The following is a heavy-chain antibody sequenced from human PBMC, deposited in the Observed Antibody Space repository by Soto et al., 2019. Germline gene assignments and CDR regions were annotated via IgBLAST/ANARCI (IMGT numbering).Heavy chain of an antibody. V-gene: IGHV4-4*02. CDR1: SGSISSSNW. CDR3: ARQILMGGTAFDI. J-gene: IGHJ3*02. D-gene: IGHD2-15*01. Sequence: SETLSLTCAVCSGSISSSNWWSWVRQPPGKGLEWIGEIYHSGSTNYNPSLKSRVTISVDKSKNQFSLKLSSVTAADTAVYYCARQILMGGTAFDIWGQGTMVTVSS. CDR2: IYHSGST.